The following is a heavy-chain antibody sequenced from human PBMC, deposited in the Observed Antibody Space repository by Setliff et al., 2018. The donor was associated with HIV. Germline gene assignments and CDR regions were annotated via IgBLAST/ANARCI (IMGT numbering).Heavy chain of an antibody. D-gene: IGHD1-1*01. CDR1: GFIFSSAW. Sequence: GGSLRLSCEASGFIFSSAWMSWVRQTPGKGLEWVGRIKSKTDGGATDYTAPVKGRFTISRDDLRNTLYLQMNSLKTEDAAVYYCITDTRHTSYNYWGQGTLITVSS. V-gene: IGHV3-15*01. J-gene: IGHJ4*02. CDR3: ITDTRHTSYNY. CDR2: IKSKTDGGAT.